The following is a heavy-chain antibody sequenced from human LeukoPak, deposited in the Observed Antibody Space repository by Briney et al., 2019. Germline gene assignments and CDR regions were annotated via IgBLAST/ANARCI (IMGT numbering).Heavy chain of an antibody. J-gene: IGHJ4*02. CDR3: ARTLGYCSTASCSEEDF. D-gene: IGHD2-2*01. CDR2: ISTSSNYI. Sequence: GGSLRLSCAASGFTFSSSSMNWVRQAPGKGLEWVSSISTSSNYIYYADSVKGRFTISRDNAKNSLYLQMNSLRAKDTAVYFCARTLGYCSTASCSEEDFWGQGTLVTVSS. CDR1: GFTFSSSS. V-gene: IGHV3-21*01.